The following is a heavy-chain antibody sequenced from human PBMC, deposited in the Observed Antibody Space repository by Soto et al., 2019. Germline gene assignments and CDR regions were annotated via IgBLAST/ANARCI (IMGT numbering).Heavy chain of an antibody. CDR2: IKSKTDGGTT. Sequence: PGGSLRLSCAASGFTFSNAWMSWVRQAPGKGLEWVGRIKSKTDGGTTDYAAPVNGRFTISRDDSKNTLYLQMNSLKTEDTAVYYCTKSWYSSGWYNWFDPWGQGTLVTVSS. D-gene: IGHD6-19*01. CDR3: TKSWYSSGWYNWFDP. V-gene: IGHV3-15*01. CDR1: GFTFSNAW. J-gene: IGHJ5*02.